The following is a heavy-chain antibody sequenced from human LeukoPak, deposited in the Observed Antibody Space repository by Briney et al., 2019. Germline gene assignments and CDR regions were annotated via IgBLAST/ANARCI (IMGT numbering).Heavy chain of an antibody. Sequence: GSLRLSCAASGFTFSSYAMHWVRQAPGKGLEWVAVISYDGSNKYYADSVKGRFTISRDNSKNTLYLQMNSLRAEDTAVYYCARDRSPIAAAALDYWGRGTLVTVSS. CDR2: ISYDGSNK. CDR1: GFTFSSYA. CDR3: ARDRSPIAAAALDY. V-gene: IGHV3-30-3*01. D-gene: IGHD6-13*01. J-gene: IGHJ4*02.